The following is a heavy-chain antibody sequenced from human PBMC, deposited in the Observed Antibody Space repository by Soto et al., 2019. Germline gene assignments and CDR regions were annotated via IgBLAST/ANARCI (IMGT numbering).Heavy chain of an antibody. CDR2: IYYSGST. CDR1: GGSISSYY. D-gene: IGHD6-19*01. CDR3: ARSTSGWYPDY. Sequence: SETLSLTCTVSGGSISSYYWSWIRQPPGKGLEWIGSIYYSGSTYYNPSLKSRVTISVDRSKNQFSLKLSSVTAADTAVYYCARSTSGWYPDYWGQGTQVTVSS. V-gene: IGHV4-59*12. J-gene: IGHJ4*02.